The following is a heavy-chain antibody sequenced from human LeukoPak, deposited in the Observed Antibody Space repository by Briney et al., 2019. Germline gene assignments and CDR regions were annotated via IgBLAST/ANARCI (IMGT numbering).Heavy chain of an antibody. CDR1: GGSISSGDYY. CDR3: ARDRGAAGTDAFDI. Sequence: SETLSLTCTVSGGSISSGDYYWSWIRQPPGKGLEWIGYIYYSGSTNYNPSLKSRVTISVDTSKNQFSLKLSSVTAADTAVYYCARDRGAAGTDAFDIWGQGTMVTVSS. D-gene: IGHD6-13*01. CDR2: IYYSGST. J-gene: IGHJ3*02. V-gene: IGHV4-61*08.